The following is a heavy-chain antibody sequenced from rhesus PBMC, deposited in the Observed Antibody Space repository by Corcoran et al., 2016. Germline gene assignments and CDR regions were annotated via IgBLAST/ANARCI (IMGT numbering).Heavy chain of an antibody. D-gene: IGHD6-31*01. V-gene: IGHV4-122*02. J-gene: IGHJ4*01. CDR3: ARDGSRAGFDY. Sequence: QVQLQESGPGLVKPSETLSLTCAVSGGSISSGYYYWSWIRQPPGKGLEWIGYITYSGSTSYNPSLKSLVTVSRDTSKTQFSLKLSSVTAADTAVYYCARDGSRAGFDYWGQGVLVTVSS. CDR2: ITYSGST. CDR1: GGSISSGYYY.